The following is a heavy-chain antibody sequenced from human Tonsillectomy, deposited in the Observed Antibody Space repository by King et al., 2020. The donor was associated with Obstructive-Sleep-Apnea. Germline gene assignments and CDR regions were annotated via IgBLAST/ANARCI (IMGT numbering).Heavy chain of an antibody. CDR2: ISYDGSNT. CDR1: GFTFSSYG. J-gene: IGHJ6*02. Sequence: VQLVESGGGVVQPGRSLRLSCAASGFTFSSYGMHWVRQAPGKGLEWVAVISYDGSNTYYADSVKGRFTGSRDNSKNTLYLQMNSLRAEDTAVYYCAKDRGSSYYSYGMDVWGQGSTVTVSS. CDR3: AKDRGSSYYSYGMDV. V-gene: IGHV3-30*18. D-gene: IGHD2-2*01.